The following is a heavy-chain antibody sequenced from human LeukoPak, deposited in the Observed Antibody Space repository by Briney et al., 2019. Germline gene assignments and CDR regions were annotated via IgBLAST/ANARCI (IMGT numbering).Heavy chain of an antibody. D-gene: IGHD4-23*01. V-gene: IGHV1-2*02. CDR3: ARGAPYGGNSYDY. Sequence: ASVKVSCKASGYIFSGYYIHWVRQAPGQGLEWMGWINPNSGGTNYAQKFQGRVTMTRDTSINTAYMELSRLRSDDTAVYYCARGAPYGGNSYDYWGQGTLVTVSS. CDR2: INPNSGGT. J-gene: IGHJ4*02. CDR1: GYIFSGYY.